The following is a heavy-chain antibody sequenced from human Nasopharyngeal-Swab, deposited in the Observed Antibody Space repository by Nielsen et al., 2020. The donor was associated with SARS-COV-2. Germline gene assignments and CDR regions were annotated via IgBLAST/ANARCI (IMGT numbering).Heavy chain of an antibody. CDR1: GGSISSSSYY. D-gene: IGHD3-10*01. CDR2: IYYSGST. V-gene: IGHV4-39*01. J-gene: IGHJ4*02. Sequence: SETLSLTCTVSGGSISSSSYYWGWIRQPPGKGLEWIGSIYYSGSTYYNPSLKSRVTISVDTSKNQFSLKLSSVTAADTAVYYCARPNYGSGSYNFDYWGQGTLVTVSS. CDR3: ARPNYGSGSYNFDY.